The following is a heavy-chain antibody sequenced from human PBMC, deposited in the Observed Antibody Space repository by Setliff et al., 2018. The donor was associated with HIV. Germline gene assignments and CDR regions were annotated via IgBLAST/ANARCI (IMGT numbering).Heavy chain of an antibody. CDR1: GFTFSTYW. V-gene: IGHV3-7*01. CDR3: ARGWFDS. J-gene: IGHJ5*01. Sequence: GGSLRLSCAASGFTFSTYWMSWVRQTPGKGLEWLAMIKEDGSEKYYADSVKGRFTISRDNAKNSLYLQMNSLRAEDTAVYYCARGWFDSWGQGTLVTVSS. CDR2: IKEDGSEK.